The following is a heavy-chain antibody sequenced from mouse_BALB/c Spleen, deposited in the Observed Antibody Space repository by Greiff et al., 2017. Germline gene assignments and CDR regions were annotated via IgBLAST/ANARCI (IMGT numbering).Heavy chain of an antibody. CDR3: ARCDYYGSSYVDY. CDR2: INYSGST. Sequence: DVKLQESGPGLVKPSQSLSLTCTVTGYSITSDYAWNWIRQFPGNKLEWMGYINYSGSTSYNPSLKSRISITRDTSKNQFFLQLNSVTTEDTATYYCARCDYYGSSYVDYWGQGTTLTVSS. J-gene: IGHJ2*01. V-gene: IGHV3-2*02. CDR1: GYSITSDYA. D-gene: IGHD1-1*01.